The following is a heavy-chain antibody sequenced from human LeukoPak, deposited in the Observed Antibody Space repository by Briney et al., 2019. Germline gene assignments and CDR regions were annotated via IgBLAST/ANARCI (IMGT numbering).Heavy chain of an antibody. CDR1: GFTFRNHA. J-gene: IGHJ4*02. V-gene: IGHV3-23*01. CDR2: ISTSGGDT. Sequence: GGSLRLSCAASGFTFRNHAMSWVRQAPEKGLEWVAGISTSGGDTYYADSVKGRFTISRDNSENMLSLQMNSLRAEDTAVYYCAKARGDYGQPFDYWGQGTLVTVSS. CDR3: AKARGDYGQPFDY. D-gene: IGHD4/OR15-4a*01.